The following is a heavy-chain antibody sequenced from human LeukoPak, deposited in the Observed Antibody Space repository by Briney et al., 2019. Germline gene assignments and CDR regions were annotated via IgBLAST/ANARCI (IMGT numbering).Heavy chain of an antibody. D-gene: IGHD5-12*01. V-gene: IGHV1-18*01. J-gene: IGHJ6*02. CDR3: ARDWRGGDRATSKRGYSGYETRFDYYYYYGMDV. CDR1: GYTFTSNG. CDR2: ISAYNGNT. Sequence: GASVKVSCKASGYTFTSNGMSWVRQAPGQGLEWMGWISAYNGNTNYAQKLQGRVTMTTDTSTSTAYMELRSLRSDDTAVYYCARDWRGGDRATSKRGYSGYETRFDYYYYYGMDVWGQGTTVTVSS.